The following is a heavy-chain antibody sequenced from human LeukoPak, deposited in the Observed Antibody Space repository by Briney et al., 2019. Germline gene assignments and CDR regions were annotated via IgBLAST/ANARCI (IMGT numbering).Heavy chain of an antibody. CDR1: GYTFTSYG. V-gene: IGHV1-18*01. CDR3: ARDAPNYVWGSYRPNFDY. D-gene: IGHD3-16*02. CDR2: ISAYNGNT. J-gene: IGHJ4*02. Sequence: ASVKVSCKASGYTFTSYGINWVRQAPGQGLEWMGWISAYNGNTNYAQKLQGRVTMTTDTSTSTAYMELRSLRSDDTAVYYCARDAPNYVWGSYRPNFDYWGQGTLVTVSS.